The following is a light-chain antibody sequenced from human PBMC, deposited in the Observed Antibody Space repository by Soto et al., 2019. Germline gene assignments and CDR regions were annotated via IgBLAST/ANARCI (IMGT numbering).Light chain of an antibody. V-gene: IGKV1-39*01. J-gene: IGKJ2*01. CDR1: RSISTH. Sequence: DIQMTQSPSSLSASVGDRVTITCRASRSISTHLNWYQQKPGKSPRALIYGASSLESGVPSRFSGRGSGTDFTLSISSLQPEDFATYFCQQSYSTPYTFGQGT. CDR3: QQSYSTPYT. CDR2: GAS.